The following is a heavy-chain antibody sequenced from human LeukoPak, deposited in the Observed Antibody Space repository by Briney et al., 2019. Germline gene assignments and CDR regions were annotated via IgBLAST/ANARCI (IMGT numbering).Heavy chain of an antibody. Sequence: GGSLRLSCAASGFTFSSHALSWVRQAPGKGLEWVSSLSGSGYNTYYADSVKGRFTISRDNSKNTLYLQMNSLRAEDTAVYYCAKAGEQQLVHDAFDIWGQGTMVTVSS. V-gene: IGHV3-23*01. D-gene: IGHD6-13*01. CDR2: LSGSGYNT. CDR1: GFTFSSHA. J-gene: IGHJ3*02. CDR3: AKAGEQQLVHDAFDI.